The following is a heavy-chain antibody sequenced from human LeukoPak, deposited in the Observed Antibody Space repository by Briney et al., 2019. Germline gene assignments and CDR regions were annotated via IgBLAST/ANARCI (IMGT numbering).Heavy chain of an antibody. CDR2: IQYDGSNK. Sequence: GGPLRLSCAASGFTFSSYGMHWVRQAPGKGLEWVTFIQYDGSNKYYADSVKGRFTISRDNSKNTLFLQMNSLRAEDTAVYYCAKGINWGYYFDYWGQGTLVTVSS. V-gene: IGHV3-30*02. J-gene: IGHJ4*02. CDR3: AKGINWGYYFDY. D-gene: IGHD7-27*01. CDR1: GFTFSSYG.